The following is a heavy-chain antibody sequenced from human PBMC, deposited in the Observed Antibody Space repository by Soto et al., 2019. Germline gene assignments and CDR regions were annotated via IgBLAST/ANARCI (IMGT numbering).Heavy chain of an antibody. J-gene: IGHJ6*02. CDR2: INSDGSST. V-gene: IGHV3-74*01. CDR1: GFTFSSYW. Sequence: GGSLRLSCAASGFTFSSYWMHWVRQAPGKGLVWVSRINSDGSSTSYADSVKGRFTISRDNAKNTLYLQMNSLRAEDTAVYYCARNAESAVAGLYYYYYGMDVWGQGTTVTVSS. D-gene: IGHD6-19*01. CDR3: ARNAESAVAGLYYYYYGMDV.